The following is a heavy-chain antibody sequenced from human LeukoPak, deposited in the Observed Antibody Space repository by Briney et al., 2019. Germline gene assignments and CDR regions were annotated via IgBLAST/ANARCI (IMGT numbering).Heavy chain of an antibody. J-gene: IGHJ5*02. CDR3: ARDGTAMLEDNWFDP. CDR2: IKQDGSEK. D-gene: IGHD5-18*01. V-gene: IGHV3-7*01. CDR1: GFTFSSYW. Sequence: GGSLRLSCAASGFTFSSYWMSWVRQAPGKGLEWVANIKQDGSEKYYVDSVKGRFTISRDNAKNSLYLQMNSLRAGDTAVYYCARDGTAMLEDNWFDPWGQGTLVTVSS.